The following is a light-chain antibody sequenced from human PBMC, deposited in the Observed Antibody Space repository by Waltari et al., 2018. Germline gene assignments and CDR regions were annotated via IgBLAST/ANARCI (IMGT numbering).Light chain of an antibody. Sequence: QSALTQPASVSGSPGQSITISCTGSSRDIGSYDRVPWYQQHPGKAPKVVIFDVSYRPSGVSNRFSGSKSGNTASLTISGLQAEDEADYYCTSYTTRHSLVFGTGTKVTVL. CDR2: DVS. J-gene: IGLJ1*01. CDR3: TSYTTRHSLV. V-gene: IGLV2-14*03. CDR1: SRDIGSYDR.